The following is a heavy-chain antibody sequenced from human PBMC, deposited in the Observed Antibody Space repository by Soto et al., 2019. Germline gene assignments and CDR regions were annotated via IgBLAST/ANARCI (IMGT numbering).Heavy chain of an antibody. CDR2: MYYSGIT. Sequence: PSETLSLTCTLSGGSISSDNSYWGWIRQPPGKGLEWIGSMYYSGITNYNPSLKSRVTISVDTSKNQFSLKLSSVTAADTAVYYCAGEGIAAAGPFDYWGQGTLVTVSS. CDR3: AGEGIAAAGPFDY. D-gene: IGHD6-13*01. V-gene: IGHV4-39*07. CDR1: GGSISSDNSY. J-gene: IGHJ4*02.